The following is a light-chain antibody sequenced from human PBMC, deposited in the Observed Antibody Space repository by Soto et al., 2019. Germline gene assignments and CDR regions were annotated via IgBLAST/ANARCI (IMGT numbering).Light chain of an antibody. Sequence: AIQVTQSPSSLSASVGDTVTITCRASQGISSAFAWYQQKPGKVPRLLIYDVFNLQSGVPSRFSGSGSGTDFTLTISRLQPEDFATYYFQQLETYPLTFGQGKRLEVK. V-gene: IGKV1-13*02. CDR2: DVF. CDR1: QGISSA. J-gene: IGKJ5*01. CDR3: QQLETYPLT.